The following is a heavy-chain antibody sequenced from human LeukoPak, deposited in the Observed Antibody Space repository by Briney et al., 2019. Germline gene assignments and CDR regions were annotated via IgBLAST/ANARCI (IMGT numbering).Heavy chain of an antibody. CDR3: ARHEEEDGHNAKTFDF. CDR1: GVSIRSSNNF. Sequence: SETLSLTCTVSGVSIRSSNNFWGWIRQPPGEGLEWIGSMHNRGTAYYIPSLRSRATISVDSSKNQFSLKLSSVTAADTAVYYCARHEEEDGHNAKTFDFWGQGTLVTVSS. D-gene: IGHD5-24*01. CDR2: MHNRGTA. J-gene: IGHJ4*02. V-gene: IGHV4-39*01.